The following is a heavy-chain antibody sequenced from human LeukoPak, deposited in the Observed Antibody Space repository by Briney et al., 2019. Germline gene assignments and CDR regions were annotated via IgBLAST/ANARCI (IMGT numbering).Heavy chain of an antibody. CDR3: AKGTGSSGWRYYFDY. Sequence: SGGSLRLSCATSGITFSNCAMSWVRQAPGEGLEWVSTISASGGSTYYADSVKGRFTTSRDNSKNTVYLQMSSLRAEDTAVYFCAKGTGSSGWRYYFDYWGQGTLVTVSS. V-gene: IGHV3-23*01. CDR2: ISASGGST. J-gene: IGHJ4*02. D-gene: IGHD6-19*01. CDR1: GITFSNCA.